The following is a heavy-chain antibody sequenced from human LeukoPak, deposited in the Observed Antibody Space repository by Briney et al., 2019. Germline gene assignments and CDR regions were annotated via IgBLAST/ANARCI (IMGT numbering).Heavy chain of an antibody. J-gene: IGHJ4*02. Sequence: RGGSLRLSCAGSGFTFSVYYMSWIRQAPGKGLEGGSYIRSSRSYTNYADSVKGPFTVSRENAKNSLYLQMNSLRAEDTAVYYCARGRSGSAEDGDYGTHSDHWGQGTLVTVSS. CDR1: GFTFSVYY. D-gene: IGHD4-17*01. V-gene: IGHV3-11*05. CDR2: IRSSRSYT. CDR3: ARGRSGSAEDGDYGTHSDH.